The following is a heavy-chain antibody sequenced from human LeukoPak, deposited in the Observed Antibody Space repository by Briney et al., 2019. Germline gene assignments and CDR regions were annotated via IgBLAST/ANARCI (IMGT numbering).Heavy chain of an antibody. CDR2: IYYSGSA. CDR1: GGSISDYY. Sequence: PLETLSLTCTVSGGSISDYYWSWIRQPPGKGLEWIEYIYYSGSANYNPSLKSRVTISVDTSKNQFSLKLSSVTAADTAVYYCARVGGTNYYDYGMDVWGQGTTVTVSS. V-gene: IGHV4-59*01. J-gene: IGHJ6*02. CDR3: ARVGGTNYYDYGMDV. D-gene: IGHD3-16*01.